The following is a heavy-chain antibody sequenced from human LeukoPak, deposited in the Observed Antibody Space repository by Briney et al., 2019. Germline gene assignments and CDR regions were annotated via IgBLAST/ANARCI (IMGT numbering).Heavy chain of an antibody. CDR1: GCSFTSYW. Sequence: GESLKISCKGSGCSFTSYWIGWVRQMPGKGLEWMGIIYPGDSDTRYSPSFQGQVTISADKSISTAYLQWSSLKASDTAMYYCARSPWFGELSNYYMDVWGKGTTVTISS. CDR3: ARSPWFGELSNYYMDV. V-gene: IGHV5-51*01. J-gene: IGHJ6*03. CDR2: IYPGDSDT. D-gene: IGHD3-10*01.